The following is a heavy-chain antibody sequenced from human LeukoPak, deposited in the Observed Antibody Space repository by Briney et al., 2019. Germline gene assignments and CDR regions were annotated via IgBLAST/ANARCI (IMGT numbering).Heavy chain of an antibody. CDR1: GGSFSGYY. D-gene: IGHD5-18*01. J-gene: IGHJ3*02. CDR3: ARARGYSYGPDAFDI. Sequence: SETLSLTCAVDGGSFSGYYWSWIRQPPGKGLEWIGEINHSGSTNYNPSLKSRVTISVDTSKNQFSLKLSSVTAADTAVYYCARARGYSYGPDAFDIWGQGTMVTVSS. CDR2: INHSGST. V-gene: IGHV4-34*01.